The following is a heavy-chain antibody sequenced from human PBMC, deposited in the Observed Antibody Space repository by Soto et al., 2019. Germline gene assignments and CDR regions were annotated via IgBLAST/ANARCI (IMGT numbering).Heavy chain of an antibody. CDR1: GGTFSSYA. Sequence: SVEVSCKASGGTFSSYAISWVRQAPGQGLEWMGGIIPIFGTANYAQKFQGRVTITADESTSTAYMELSSLRSEDTAVYYCARGSGYSYGFGDDYYYYGMDVWGQGTTVTVSS. D-gene: IGHD5-18*01. J-gene: IGHJ6*02. CDR2: IIPIFGTA. V-gene: IGHV1-69*13. CDR3: ARGSGYSYGFGDDYYYYGMDV.